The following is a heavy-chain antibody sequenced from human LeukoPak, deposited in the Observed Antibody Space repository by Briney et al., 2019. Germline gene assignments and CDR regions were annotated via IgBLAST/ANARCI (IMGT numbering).Heavy chain of an antibody. Sequence: SETLSLTCTVSGYSISSGYYWGWIRQPPGKGLEWIGSFYHSGSTYYNPSLKSRVTISLDTSKNQFSLKLSSVTAADTAVYFCARGPYSYDSSGAFDIWGQGTMVTVSS. CDR2: FYHSGST. J-gene: IGHJ3*02. CDR3: ARGPYSYDSSGAFDI. V-gene: IGHV4-38-2*02. D-gene: IGHD3-22*01. CDR1: GYSISSGYY.